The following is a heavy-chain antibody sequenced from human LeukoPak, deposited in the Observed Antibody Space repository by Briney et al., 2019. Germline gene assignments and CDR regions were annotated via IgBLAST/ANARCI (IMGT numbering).Heavy chain of an antibody. CDR1: GFTFVDYA. D-gene: IGHD5-24*01. J-gene: IGHJ4*02. CDR3: AKDSRWLQLYIRGCYFDH. Sequence: GRSLRLSCAASGFTFVDYAMHRVRQAPGKGLEWVSGISWNSGSIGYADSVKGRFTISRDNAKNSLYLQMNSLRTEDTALYYCAKDSRWLQLYIRGCYFDHWGLGTLVSVST. V-gene: IGHV3-9*01. CDR2: ISWNSGSI.